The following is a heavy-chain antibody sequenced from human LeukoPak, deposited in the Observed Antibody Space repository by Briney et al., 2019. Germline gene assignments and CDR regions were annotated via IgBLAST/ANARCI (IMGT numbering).Heavy chain of an antibody. V-gene: IGHV1-18*01. D-gene: IGHD5-24*01. CDR1: GYTFTNYG. CDR2: ISVYNGDT. CDR3: ASMMATGGGDAFDI. Sequence: ASVKVSCKASGYTFTNYGVSWVRQAPGQGLEWMGWISVYNGDTNYAQKLQGRVTMTTDTSTSTAYMELRSLRSDDTAVYYCASMMATGGGDAFDIWGQGTMVTVSS. J-gene: IGHJ3*02.